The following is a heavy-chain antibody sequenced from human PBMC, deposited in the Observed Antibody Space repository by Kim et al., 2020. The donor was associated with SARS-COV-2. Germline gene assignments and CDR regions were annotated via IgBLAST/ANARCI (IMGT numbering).Heavy chain of an antibody. Sequence: AQKFQGRVTITADESTSTAYMELSSLRSEDTAVYYCARASEGLHSRWFDPWGQGTLVTVSS. CDR3: ARASEGLHSRWFDP. D-gene: IGHD1-26*01. J-gene: IGHJ5*02. V-gene: IGHV1-69*01.